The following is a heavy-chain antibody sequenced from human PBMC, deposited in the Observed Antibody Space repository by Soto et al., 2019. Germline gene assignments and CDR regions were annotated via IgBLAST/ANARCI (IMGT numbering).Heavy chain of an antibody. V-gene: IGHV3-33*06. CDR1: AFTFSNYA. D-gene: IGHD3-3*01. Sequence: QVQLVESGGGAVQPGRSLRLSCAASAFTFSNYAMHWVRQAPGKGLEWVAVIWYDGSKKFYSDSVKGRFTVSRDNSKNTLFLQMNSLRADDTAVYYCAKEARLWSAYSGFGSWGQGTLVAVSS. CDR2: IWYDGSKK. J-gene: IGHJ5*01. CDR3: AKEARLWSAYSGFGS.